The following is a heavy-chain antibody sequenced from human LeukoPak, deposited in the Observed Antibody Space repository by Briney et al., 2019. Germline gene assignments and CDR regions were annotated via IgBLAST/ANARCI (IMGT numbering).Heavy chain of an antibody. V-gene: IGHV3-7*04. CDR2: IKKDGSEK. Sequence: PGGSLRLSCAASGFTFSTYWMTWVRQAPGKGLEWVADIKKDGSEKNYVDSVKGRFTISRDNAMQSLYLQMNSLRAEDTAVYYCAGGFSYWGRGTLVTVSS. CDR1: GFTFSTYW. CDR3: AGGFSY. J-gene: IGHJ4*02.